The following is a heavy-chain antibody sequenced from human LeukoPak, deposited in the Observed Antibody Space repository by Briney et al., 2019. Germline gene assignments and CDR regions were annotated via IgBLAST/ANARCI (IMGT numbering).Heavy chain of an antibody. CDR2: IYYSGST. Sequence: SQTLSLTCTVSGGSISSGGYYWSWIRQHPGKGLEWIGYIYYSGSTYYNPSLKSRVTISVDTSKNQFSLKLSSVTAADTAVYYCARTYYDYVWGSYRYTELYNWFDPWGQGTLATVSS. J-gene: IGHJ5*02. D-gene: IGHD3-16*02. CDR3: ARTYYDYVWGSYRYTELYNWFDP. V-gene: IGHV4-31*03. CDR1: GGSISSGGYY.